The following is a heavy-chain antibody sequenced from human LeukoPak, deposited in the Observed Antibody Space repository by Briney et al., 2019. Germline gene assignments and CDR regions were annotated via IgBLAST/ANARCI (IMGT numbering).Heavy chain of an antibody. CDR1: GFTFSSYG. CDR3: VGSHRPGSSACLRY. CDR2: ISYDGSNK. J-gene: IGHJ4*02. D-gene: IGHD6-19*01. Sequence: PGGSLRLSCAASGFTFSSYGMHWVRQAPGKGLEWVAVISYDGSNKYYADSVKGRFTISRDNSKNTLYLQMNSLRAEDTAVYYCVGSHRPGSSACLRYWGQGTLVTVSS. V-gene: IGHV3-30*03.